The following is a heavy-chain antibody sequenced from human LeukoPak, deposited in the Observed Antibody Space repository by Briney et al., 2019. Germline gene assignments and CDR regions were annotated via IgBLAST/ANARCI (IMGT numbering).Heavy chain of an antibody. Sequence: GGSLRLSCAASGFTFSSYWMSWVRQAPGKGLEWVANIKQDGSEKYYVDSVKGRFTISRDNAKNPLYLQMNSLRGEDTAVYYXXXXXXAXXXXDGFDXXXQXTMVTVSS. CDR2: IKQDGSEK. V-gene: IGHV3-7*01. CDR1: GFTFSSYW. CDR3: XXXXXAXXXXDGFDX. J-gene: IGHJ3*02.